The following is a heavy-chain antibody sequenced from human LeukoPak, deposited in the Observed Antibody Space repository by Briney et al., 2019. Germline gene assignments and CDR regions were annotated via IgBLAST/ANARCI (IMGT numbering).Heavy chain of an antibody. J-gene: IGHJ4*02. D-gene: IGHD3-22*01. CDR1: GGTFSSYA. Sequence: GASVKVSXKASGGTFSSYAISWVRQAPGQGLEWMGGIIPILGTANYAQKFQGRVTITTDESTSTAYMELSSLRSEDTAVYYCASCFYDSSGYYYYFDYWGQGTLVTVSS. V-gene: IGHV1-69*05. CDR2: IIPILGTA. CDR3: ASCFYDSSGYYYYFDY.